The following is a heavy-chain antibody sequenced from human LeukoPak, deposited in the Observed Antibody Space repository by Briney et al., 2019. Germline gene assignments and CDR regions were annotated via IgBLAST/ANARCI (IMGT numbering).Heavy chain of an antibody. D-gene: IGHD5-18*01. Sequence: SGGSLRLSCAASGFTFSSYAMHWVRQAPGKGLEWVAVISYDGSNKYYADSVKGRFTISRDNSKNTLYLQMNSLRAEDTAVYYCARDEYSYGYGYFDYWGQGTLVTVSS. CDR1: GFTFSSYA. V-gene: IGHV3-30-3*01. J-gene: IGHJ4*02. CDR2: ISYDGSNK. CDR3: ARDEYSYGYGYFDY.